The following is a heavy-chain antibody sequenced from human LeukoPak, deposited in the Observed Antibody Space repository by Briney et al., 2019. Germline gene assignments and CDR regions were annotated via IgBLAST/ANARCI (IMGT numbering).Heavy chain of an antibody. J-gene: IGHJ4*02. CDR1: GGSITSYY. CDR2: ISYSGST. D-gene: IGHD2-21*01. V-gene: IGHV4-59*08. CDR3: AKGRAYCGGDCYSPFDY. Sequence: SETLSLTCTVSGGSITSYYWSWIRQPPGKGLEWIGYISYSGSTNYNPSLKSWVTISVDTSKNQFSLKLSSVTAADTAVYYCAKGRAYCGGDCYSPFDYWGQGTLVTVSS.